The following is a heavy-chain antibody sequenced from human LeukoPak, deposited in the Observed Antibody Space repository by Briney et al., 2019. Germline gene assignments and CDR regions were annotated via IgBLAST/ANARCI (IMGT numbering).Heavy chain of an antibody. J-gene: IGHJ4*02. V-gene: IGHV3-23*01. CDR3: VKDRCDRFTCPEV. Sequence: LPGGSLILSCAASGFTFSTHAMTWVRQAPGRGLEWVSIISGSGDTTIYSDFLEGRFTISRDNSKNTVLLQMTSLRAEDTALYYCVKDRCDRFTCPEVWGQGTLVTVSS. CDR2: ISGSGDTT. CDR1: GFTFSTHA. D-gene: IGHD3-16*02.